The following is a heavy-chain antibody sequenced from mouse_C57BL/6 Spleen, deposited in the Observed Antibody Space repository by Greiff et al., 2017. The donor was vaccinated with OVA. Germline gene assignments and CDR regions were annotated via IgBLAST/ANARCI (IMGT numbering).Heavy chain of an antibody. CDR2: ISPGSGST. Sequence: QVHVKQPGAELVKPGASVKMSCTASGYTFTSYWITWVTQRPGQGLEWIGDISPGSGSTNYNEKFQSKATLTVDTSSSTAYLQLSSLTAEDAAVYYCARRIYYGYDDYYAMDYWGQGTSVTVSS. D-gene: IGHD2-2*01. V-gene: IGHV1-55*01. CDR1: GYTFTSYW. J-gene: IGHJ4*01. CDR3: ARRIYYGYDDYYAMDY.